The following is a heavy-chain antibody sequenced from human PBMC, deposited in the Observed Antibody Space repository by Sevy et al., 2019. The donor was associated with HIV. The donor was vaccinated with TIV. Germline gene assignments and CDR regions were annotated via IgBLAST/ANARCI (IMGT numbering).Heavy chain of an antibody. J-gene: IGHJ4*02. CDR1: GYYFTGYY. Sequence: ASVKVSCKASGYYFTGYYVHWVRQAPGQGLEWMGWINPNGGGTNIGQKFHGRVTMSRDTSITTAYMELTRLRSNDTGVYFCARSVYGSGTYHNDYWGQGTLVTVSS. D-gene: IGHD3-10*01. V-gene: IGHV1-2*02. CDR2: INPNGGGT. CDR3: ARSVYGSGTYHNDY.